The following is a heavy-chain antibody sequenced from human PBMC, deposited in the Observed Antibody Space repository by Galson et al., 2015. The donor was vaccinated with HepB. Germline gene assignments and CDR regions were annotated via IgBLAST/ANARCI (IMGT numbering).Heavy chain of an antibody. D-gene: IGHD2-2*02. J-gene: IGHJ5*02. CDR3: ARDAAGCTSTNCHTSWFDP. CDR2: ISNDGNNK. V-gene: IGHV3-30*04. Sequence: SLRLSCAASGFTFSRYTMNWVRQAPGKGLEWVAIISNDGNNKYYADSVKGRFTISRGNSKNTLFLQMDSLRAEDTAVYYCARDAAGCTSTNCHTSWFDPWGQGTLVTVSS. CDR1: GFTFSRYT.